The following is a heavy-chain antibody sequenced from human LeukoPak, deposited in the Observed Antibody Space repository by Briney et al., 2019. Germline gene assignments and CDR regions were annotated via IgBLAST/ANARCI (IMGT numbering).Heavy chain of an antibody. CDR3: ARDWSPYGPTDS. CDR2: IYNSGSS. V-gene: IGHV4-59*01. Sequence: SETLSLTCTVSGGSISSYYWSWIRQPPGKGLEWIGCIYNSGSSKYNPSLKSRVTISVDTSKNQFSLKLSSVTVADTAVYYCARDWSPYGPTDSWGQGTQVTVSS. D-gene: IGHD4-17*01. CDR1: GGSISSYY. J-gene: IGHJ4*02.